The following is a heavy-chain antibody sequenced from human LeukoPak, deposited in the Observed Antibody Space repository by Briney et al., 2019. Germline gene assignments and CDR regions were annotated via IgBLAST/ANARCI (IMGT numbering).Heavy chain of an antibody. J-gene: IGHJ5*02. D-gene: IGHD5-18*01. CDR2: ISGSGGST. V-gene: IGHV3-23*01. Sequence: GGSLRLSCAASGFTFSSYGMSWVRQAPGKGLEWVSAISGSGGSTYYADSVKGRFTISRDNSKNTLYLQMNSLRSDDTAVYYCARDGDRGYSYGLPPNWFDPWGQGTLVTVSS. CDR1: GFTFSSYG. CDR3: ARDGDRGYSYGLPPNWFDP.